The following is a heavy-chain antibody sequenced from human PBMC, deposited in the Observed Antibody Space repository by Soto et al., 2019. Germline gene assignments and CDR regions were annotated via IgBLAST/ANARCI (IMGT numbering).Heavy chain of an antibody. J-gene: IGHJ5*02. Sequence: ASVKVSCKASGYTFTSYDINWVRQATGQGLEWMGWMNPNSGNTGYAQKFQGRVTMTRNTSISTAYMELSSLRSEDTAVYYCARGIAAAGIPLFDPWGQGTLVTVSS. D-gene: IGHD6-13*01. V-gene: IGHV1-8*01. CDR3: ARGIAAAGIPLFDP. CDR1: GYTFTSYD. CDR2: MNPNSGNT.